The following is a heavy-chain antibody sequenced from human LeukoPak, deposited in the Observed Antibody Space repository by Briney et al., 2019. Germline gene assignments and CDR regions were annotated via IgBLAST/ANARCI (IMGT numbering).Heavy chain of an antibody. CDR2: LSLNSGSI. Sequence: GMSLRLSSAASGFTFDDYARHWVRQAPGKGLEWGLGLSLNSGSIGYADSVKGRFTIARDNAKNSLYLTMISLRAEDTSLYYCAKGYCSSTSCSAFDYWGQGTLVTVSS. CDR3: AKGYCSSTSCSAFDY. J-gene: IGHJ4*02. CDR1: GFTFDDYA. D-gene: IGHD2-2*01. V-gene: IGHV3-9*01.